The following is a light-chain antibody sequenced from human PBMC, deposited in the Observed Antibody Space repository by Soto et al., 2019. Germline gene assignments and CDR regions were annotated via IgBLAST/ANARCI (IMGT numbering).Light chain of an antibody. V-gene: IGKV3-15*01. CDR3: QQYNNWPRT. Sequence: EIVMTQSPATLSVSPGERVTLSCGASQSISSNLAWYQQKPGQAPRLLIYGANTRATGVAARFSGSGSGTEFTLTISSLQSEDFAVYYCQQYNNWPRTFGQGTKVEI. J-gene: IGKJ1*01. CDR1: QSISSN. CDR2: GAN.